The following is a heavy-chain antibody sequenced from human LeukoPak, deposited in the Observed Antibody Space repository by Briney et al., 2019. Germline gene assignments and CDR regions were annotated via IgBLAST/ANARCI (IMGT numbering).Heavy chain of an antibody. CDR2: ISWNSGSI. V-gene: IGHV3-9*01. D-gene: IGHD6-13*01. Sequence: GGSLRLSCAASGFTFDDYAMHWVRQAPGKGLEWVSGISWNSGSIGYADSVKGRFTISRDNAKNSLYLQMNSLRAEDTALYYCAKDITAAGGGVDYWGQGTLVTVSS. J-gene: IGHJ4*02. CDR1: GFTFDDYA. CDR3: AKDITAAGGGVDY.